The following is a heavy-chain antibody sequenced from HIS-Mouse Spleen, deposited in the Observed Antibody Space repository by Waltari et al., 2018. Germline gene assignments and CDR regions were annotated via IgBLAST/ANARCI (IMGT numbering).Heavy chain of an antibody. Sequence: QLQLQESGPGLVKPSETLSLTFTVSGGPIRSSSYYWGWIRQPPGKGLEWVAVISYDGSNKYYADSVKGRFTISRDNSKNTLYLQMNSLRAEDTAVYYCAKASSGWLDYWGQGTLVTVSS. CDR1: GGPIRSSSYY. CDR2: ISYDGSNK. CDR3: AKASSGWLDY. D-gene: IGHD6-19*01. V-gene: IGHV3-30*18. J-gene: IGHJ4*02.